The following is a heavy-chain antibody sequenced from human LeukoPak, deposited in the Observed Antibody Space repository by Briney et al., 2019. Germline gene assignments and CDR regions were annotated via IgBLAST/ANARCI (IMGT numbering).Heavy chain of an antibody. V-gene: IGHV3-30*03. D-gene: IGHD1-14*01. CDR2: ISYDGSNK. Sequence: GGSLRLSCAASGFTFSSYGMHWVRQAPGKGLEWVAVISYDGSNKYYADSVKGRFTISRDNSKNTLYLQMNSLRAEDTAVYYCATAPPEVYYFDYWGQGTLVTVSS. CDR1: GFTFSSYG. CDR3: ATAPPEVYYFDY. J-gene: IGHJ4*02.